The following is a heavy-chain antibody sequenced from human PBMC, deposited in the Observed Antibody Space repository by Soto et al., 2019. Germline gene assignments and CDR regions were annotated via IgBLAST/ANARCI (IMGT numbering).Heavy chain of an antibody. J-gene: IGHJ1*01. CDR2: IYSGGST. Sequence: EVQLVESGGGLVQPGGSLRLSCAASGFTVSSNYMSWVRQAPGKGLEWVSVIYSGGSTYYADSVKGRFTISRDNSKNTLYLQMNSLRAEDTAVYYCARDDYGDYMGAEYFQHWGQGTLVTVSS. CDR1: GFTVSSNY. CDR3: ARDDYGDYMGAEYFQH. D-gene: IGHD4-17*01. V-gene: IGHV3-66*01.